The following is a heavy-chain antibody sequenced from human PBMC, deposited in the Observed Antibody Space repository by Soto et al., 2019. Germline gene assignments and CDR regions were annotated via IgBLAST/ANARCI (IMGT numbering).Heavy chain of an antibody. D-gene: IGHD5-18*01. V-gene: IGHV3-23*01. Sequence: PGGSLRLSCAASGFTFSSYAMSWVRQAPGKGLEWVSGISGSGGSIYYADSVKGRFTISRDNSKNTLYLQMNSLRAEDTAVYYCAKDRGVWLLGYYDYWGQGTLVTVSS. CDR1: GFTFSSYA. CDR2: ISGSGGSI. CDR3: AKDRGVWLLGYYDY. J-gene: IGHJ4*02.